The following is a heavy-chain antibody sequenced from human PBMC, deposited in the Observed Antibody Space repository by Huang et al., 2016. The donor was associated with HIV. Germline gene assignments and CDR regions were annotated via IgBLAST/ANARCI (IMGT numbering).Heavy chain of an antibody. J-gene: IGHJ4*02. CDR3: ARQVDGFRSHFDF. CDR1: GYGFSSYW. V-gene: IGHV5-51*01. D-gene: IGHD5-18*01. CDR2: IYPRDSET. Sequence: EVLLVQSGAELKEPGESLKISCKASGYGFSSYWIGWVRQKPGTGLEWRGIIYPRDSETKYSPSFDGQVTISADKSTRTAYLQWESLKAPDTAIYFCARQVDGFRSHFDFWGQGTLVSVSS.